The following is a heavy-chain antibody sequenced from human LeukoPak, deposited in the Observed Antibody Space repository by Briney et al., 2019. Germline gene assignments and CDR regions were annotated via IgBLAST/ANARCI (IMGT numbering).Heavy chain of an antibody. CDR3: ARDYREYSGYNEGSFDY. Sequence: GGSLRLSCATSGFTFSRYSMNWVRQAPGKGLEGVSSISTSSSYIYYADSVKGRFTISRDNAKNSLYLQMNSLRAEDTAVYYCARDYREYSGYNEGSFDYWGQGTLVTVSS. D-gene: IGHD5-12*01. J-gene: IGHJ4*02. CDR1: GFTFSRYS. V-gene: IGHV3-21*01. CDR2: ISTSSSYI.